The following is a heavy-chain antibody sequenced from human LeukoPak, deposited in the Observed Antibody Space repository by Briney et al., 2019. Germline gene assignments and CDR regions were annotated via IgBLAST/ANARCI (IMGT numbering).Heavy chain of an antibody. Sequence: SETLSLTCTVSGYSITSGYFWGWIRQPPGQGLEWIGSIYPSGSTYYNPSLKSRVTMSVDTSKNQFSLKLSSMTAADTAVYYCARPGRDDAFDIWGQGTMVTVSS. CDR3: ARPGRDDAFDI. V-gene: IGHV4-38-2*02. CDR1: GYSITSGYF. J-gene: IGHJ3*02. CDR2: IYPSGST.